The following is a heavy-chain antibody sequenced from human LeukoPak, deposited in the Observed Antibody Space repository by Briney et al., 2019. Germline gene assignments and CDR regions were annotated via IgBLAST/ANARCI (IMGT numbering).Heavy chain of an antibody. CDR2: ISSSSSYI. J-gene: IGHJ3*02. Sequence: GGSLRLSYAASGFTFSSYSMNWVRQAPGKGLEWVSSISSSSSYIYYADSVKGRFTISRDNAKNSLYLQMNSLRAEDTAVYYCARDAPYSSSWYDAFDIWGQGTMVTVSS. D-gene: IGHD6-13*01. CDR3: ARDAPYSSSWYDAFDI. V-gene: IGHV3-21*01. CDR1: GFTFSSYS.